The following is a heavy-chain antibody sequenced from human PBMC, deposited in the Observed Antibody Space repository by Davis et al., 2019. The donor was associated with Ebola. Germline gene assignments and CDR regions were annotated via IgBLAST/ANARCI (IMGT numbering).Heavy chain of an antibody. Sequence: SVQVSCQASGYTFTGSDFLPERQALGHVLEWMGWINPNSGGTIYAQKFQGRVTMTRDTSISTAYMELSSLRSKDTAVYYWASGTVAGREYFDYWGQGTLVTASS. D-gene: IGHD6-19*01. CDR2: INPNSGGT. J-gene: IGHJ4*02. CDR3: ASGTVAGREYFDY. V-gene: IGHV1-2*02. CDR1: GYTFTGSD.